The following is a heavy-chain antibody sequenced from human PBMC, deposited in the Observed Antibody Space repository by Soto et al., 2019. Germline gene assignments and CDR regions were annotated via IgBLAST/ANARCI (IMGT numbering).Heavy chain of an antibody. Sequence: ASVKVSCKASGYIFTGYYMHWVRQAPGQGLEWMGWINPNSGGTNYAQKFQGWVTMTRDTSISTAYMELSRLRSDDTAVYYCARSTVHDAFDIWGQGTMVTVSS. V-gene: IGHV1-2*04. J-gene: IGHJ3*02. CDR3: ARSTVHDAFDI. CDR2: INPNSGGT. CDR1: GYIFTGYY. D-gene: IGHD4-17*01.